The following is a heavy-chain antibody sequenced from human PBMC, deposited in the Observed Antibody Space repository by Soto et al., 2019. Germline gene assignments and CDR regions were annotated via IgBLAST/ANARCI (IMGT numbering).Heavy chain of an antibody. CDR2: ISYDGSNK. V-gene: IGHV3-30-3*01. D-gene: IGHD1-26*01. J-gene: IGHJ4*02. CDR1: GFTFSSYA. Sequence: GGSLRLSCAASGFTFSSYAVHWVRQAPGNGLEWVAVISYDGSNKYYADSVKGRFTISRDNSKNTRYLQMNSLRAEDTAVYYCARDLLVGATGCFDYWGQGTLVTVSS. CDR3: ARDLLVGATGCFDY.